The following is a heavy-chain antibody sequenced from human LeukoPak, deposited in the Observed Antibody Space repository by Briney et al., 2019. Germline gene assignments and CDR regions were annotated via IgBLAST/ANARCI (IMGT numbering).Heavy chain of an antibody. D-gene: IGHD3-22*01. J-gene: IGHJ3*02. V-gene: IGHV3-53*01. CDR1: GFTFSNYW. CDR2: IYSDGRT. Sequence: GGSLRLSCAASGFTFSNYWMHWVRQAPGKGLEWVSLIYSDGRTYYADSVKGRCTISRDGSKNTLYLQMNSLRVEDTAVYYCARGLFLSGYLDAFDIWGQGTVVTVSS. CDR3: ARGLFLSGYLDAFDI.